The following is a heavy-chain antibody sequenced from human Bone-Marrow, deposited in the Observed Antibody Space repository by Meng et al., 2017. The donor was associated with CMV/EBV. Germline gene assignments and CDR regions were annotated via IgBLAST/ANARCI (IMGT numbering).Heavy chain of an antibody. CDR3: ARDPLPSSDHGDPDGDY. J-gene: IGHJ4*02. V-gene: IGHV3-21*01. D-gene: IGHD4-17*01. CDR2: ITSSSGYI. Sequence: GGSLRLSCAASGFTFSSYTMNWVRQAPGKGLEWVSSITSSSGYIYYADSVKGRFTISRDNAKNSLYLQMNSLRAEDTAVYYCARDPLPSSDHGDPDGDYWGQGTLVTVSS. CDR1: GFTFSSYT.